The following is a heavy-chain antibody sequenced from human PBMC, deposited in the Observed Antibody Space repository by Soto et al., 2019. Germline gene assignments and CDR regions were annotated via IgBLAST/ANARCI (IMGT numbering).Heavy chain of an antibody. CDR2: ISAYNGNT. Sequence: ASVKVSCKASGYTFTSYGISWVRQAPGQGLEWLGWISAYNGNTNYAQKLQGRVTMTTDTSTSTAYMELRSLRSDDTAVYYCARVDGNPSGVITPRRYNWFDPWGQGTLVTVS. CDR3: ARVDGNPSGVITPRRYNWFDP. V-gene: IGHV1-18*01. CDR1: GYTFTSYG. J-gene: IGHJ5*02. D-gene: IGHD3-10*01.